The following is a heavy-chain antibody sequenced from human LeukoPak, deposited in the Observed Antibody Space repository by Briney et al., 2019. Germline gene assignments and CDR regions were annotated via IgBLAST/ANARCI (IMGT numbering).Heavy chain of an antibody. J-gene: IGHJ4*02. CDR1: GFTFEDFA. CDR3: AKDYCGGNSCFVDY. Sequence: GGSLRLSCAASGFTFEDFAMHWVQQAPGKGLEWVSLINWNGGTIAYADSVKGRFTISRDNARNFLYLQMNSLRPEDTALYYCAKDYCGGNSCFVDYWGQGTLVTVSS. D-gene: IGHD2-21*01. CDR2: INWNGGTI. V-gene: IGHV3-9*01.